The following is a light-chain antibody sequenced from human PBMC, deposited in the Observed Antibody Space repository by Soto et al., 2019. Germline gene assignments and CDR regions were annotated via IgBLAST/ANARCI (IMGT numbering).Light chain of an antibody. CDR3: SSYAGSSTLYV. CDR1: SNDVGDYNY. CDR2: EVS. J-gene: IGLJ1*01. Sequence: SALTQPPSASGSPGQSVTISCTGTSNDVGDYNYVSWYQQHPGKAPKLMIYEVSKRPSGVPGRFSGSKSGNTASLTVSGLQAEDEADYYCSSYAGSSTLYVFGTGNKVPVL. V-gene: IGLV2-8*01.